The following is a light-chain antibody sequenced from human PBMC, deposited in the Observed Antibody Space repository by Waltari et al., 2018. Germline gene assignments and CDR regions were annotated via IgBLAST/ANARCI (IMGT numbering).Light chain of an antibody. V-gene: IGKV4-1*01. CDR2: CAS. J-gene: IGKJ2*01. CDR1: QSVLSSSNNKNY. CDR3: QQCYSFPYT. Sequence: DIVMTQSPDSLAVSLGERATLNRKSSQSVLSSSNNKNYLGLYQQKPGQPPNLLISCASTRESGVPDRFSGSGSGTDFTLTISSLQAEDVAVYYCQQCYSFPYTFGQGTKLEIK.